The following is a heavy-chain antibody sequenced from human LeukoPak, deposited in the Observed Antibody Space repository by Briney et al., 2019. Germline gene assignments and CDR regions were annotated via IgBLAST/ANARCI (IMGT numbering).Heavy chain of an antibody. CDR1: GYTFIGFY. Sequence: APVKVSCKASGYTFIGFYIHWVRQAPGQGLEWMGWINSNSGVPNYAQKFQGRVTMTRDTSISTAYIQLSSLRSDDTAVYYCARDPLYSSGPISHDFWGQGTLVTVSS. V-gene: IGHV1-2*02. D-gene: IGHD3-22*01. CDR2: INSNSGVP. J-gene: IGHJ4*02. CDR3: ARDPLYSSGPISHDF.